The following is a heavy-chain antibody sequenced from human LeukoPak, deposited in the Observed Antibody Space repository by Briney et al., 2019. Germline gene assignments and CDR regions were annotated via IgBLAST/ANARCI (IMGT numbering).Heavy chain of an antibody. CDR2: INPNSGGT. J-gene: IGHJ3*02. CDR3: ARDMLHSSGWYLDAFDI. CDR1: GYTFTDYY. V-gene: IGHV1-2*02. D-gene: IGHD6-19*01. Sequence: ASVKVSCKASGYTFTDYYMHWLRQAPGQGLEWMGWINPNSGGTNYAQKFQGRVTMTRDTSISTAYMELSRLRSDDTAVYYGARDMLHSSGWYLDAFDIWGQGTMVTVSS.